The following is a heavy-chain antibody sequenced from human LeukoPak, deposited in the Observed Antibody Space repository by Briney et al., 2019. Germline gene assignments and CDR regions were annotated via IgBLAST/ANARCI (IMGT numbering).Heavy chain of an antibody. J-gene: IGHJ6*03. CDR1: GGTFSSYA. Sequence: SVKVSCKAPGGTFSSYAISWVRQAPGQGLEWMGGIIPIFGTANYAQKFQGRVTITTDESTSTAYMELSSLRSEDTAVYYCARGLLGYCSSTSCYRPYYYYMDVWGKGTTVTVSS. D-gene: IGHD2-2*01. CDR3: ARGLLGYCSSTSCYRPYYYYMDV. CDR2: IIPIFGTA. V-gene: IGHV1-69*05.